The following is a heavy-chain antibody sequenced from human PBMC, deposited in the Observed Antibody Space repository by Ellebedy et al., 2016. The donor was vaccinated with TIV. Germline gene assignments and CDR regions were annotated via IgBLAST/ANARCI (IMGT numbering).Heavy chain of an antibody. J-gene: IGHJ4*02. D-gene: IGHD4-23*01. CDR2: INHSGST. V-gene: IGHV4-34*01. CDR1: GGSFSAYY. CDR3: ARDGAGRWDY. Sequence: MPSETLSLTCAVYGGSFSAYYWTWIRQPPGKGLEWIGEINHSGSTNYSPSLKSRVTISVDTSKNQLSLRLSSVTAADTAVYYCARDGAGRWDYWGPGTLVTVSS.